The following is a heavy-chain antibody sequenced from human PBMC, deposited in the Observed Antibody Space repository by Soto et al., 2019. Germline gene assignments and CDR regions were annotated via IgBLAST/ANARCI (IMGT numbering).Heavy chain of an antibody. CDR3: ARDPSAMLTRVVDY. J-gene: IGHJ4*02. CDR1: GFTFSSYS. Sequence: EVQLVESGGGLVKPGGSLRLSCAASGFTFSSYSMNWVRQSPGKGLEWVSSISSSSSYIYYADSVKGRFTISRDNAKNSLYLQMNILRAEDTAVYYCARDPSAMLTRVVDYWGQGTLVTVSS. V-gene: IGHV3-21*01. CDR2: ISSSSSYI. D-gene: IGHD5-18*01.